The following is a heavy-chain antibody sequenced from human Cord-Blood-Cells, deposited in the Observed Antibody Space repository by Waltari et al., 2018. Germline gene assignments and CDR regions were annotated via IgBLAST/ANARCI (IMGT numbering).Heavy chain of an antibody. V-gene: IGHV4-34*01. CDR3: ARGVAAAGSPYFDY. D-gene: IGHD6-13*01. Sequence: QVQLQQWGAGLLKPSETLSPTCAVNGGSFSGYYCSWIRQPPGKGLEWIGEINHSGSTNYNPSLKSRVTISVDTSKNQFSLKLSSVTAADTAVYYCARGVAAAGSPYFDYWGQGTLVTVSS. J-gene: IGHJ4*02. CDR1: GGSFSGYY. CDR2: INHSGST.